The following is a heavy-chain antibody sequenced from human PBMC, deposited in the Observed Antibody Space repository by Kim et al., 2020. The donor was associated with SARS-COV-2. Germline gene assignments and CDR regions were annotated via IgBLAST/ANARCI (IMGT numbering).Heavy chain of an antibody. D-gene: IGHD6-13*01. Sequence: ASVKVSCKASGYTFTSYAMHWVRQAPGQRLEWMGWINAGNGNTKYSQKFQGRVTITRDTSASTAYMELSSLRSEDTAVYYCARIGVAAAGFVDGMDVWGQGTTVTVSS. CDR3: ARIGVAAAGFVDGMDV. J-gene: IGHJ6*02. V-gene: IGHV1-3*01. CDR2: INAGNGNT. CDR1: GYTFTSYA.